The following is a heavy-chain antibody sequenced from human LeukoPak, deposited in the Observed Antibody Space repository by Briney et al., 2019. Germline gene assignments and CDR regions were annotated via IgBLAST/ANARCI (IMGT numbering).Heavy chain of an antibody. J-gene: IGHJ4*02. CDR2: ISGSGGST. CDR1: GFTFSSYA. CDR3: AKDIVVVPAAYLDY. Sequence: GGSLRLSCAASGFTFSSYAMSWVRQAPGKGLEWVSAISGSGGSTYYADSVKGRFTISRDNSKNTRYLQMNSLRAEDTAVYYCAKDIVVVPAAYLDYWGQGTLVTVSS. V-gene: IGHV3-23*01. D-gene: IGHD2-2*01.